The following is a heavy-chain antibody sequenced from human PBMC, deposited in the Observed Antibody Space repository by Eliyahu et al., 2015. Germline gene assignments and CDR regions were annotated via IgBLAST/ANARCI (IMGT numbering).Heavy chain of an antibody. CDR1: GFTFSSYG. J-gene: IGHJ4*02. Sequence: QVQLVESGGGVVQPGGSLRLSCAASGFTFSSYGMHWVRQAPGKGLEWVAFIRYDGSNKYYADSVKGRFTISRDNSKNTLYLQMNSLRAEDTAVYYCAKDNGRFFDYWGQGTLVTVSS. V-gene: IGHV3-30*02. CDR3: AKDNGRFFDY. CDR2: IRYDGSNK. D-gene: IGHD3-3*01.